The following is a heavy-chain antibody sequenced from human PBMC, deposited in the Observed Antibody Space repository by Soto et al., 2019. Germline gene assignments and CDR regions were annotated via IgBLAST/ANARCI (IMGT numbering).Heavy chain of an antibody. Sequence: SETLSLTCTVSGGSISSGGYYWSWIRQHPGKGLEWIGYIYYSGSTYYNPSLKSRVTISVDTSKNQFSPKLSSVTAADTAVYYCARVSGSSSWVHYGMDVWGQGTTVTGSS. J-gene: IGHJ6*02. CDR2: IYYSGST. CDR3: ARVSGSSSWVHYGMDV. V-gene: IGHV4-31*03. CDR1: GGSISSGGYY. D-gene: IGHD6-13*01.